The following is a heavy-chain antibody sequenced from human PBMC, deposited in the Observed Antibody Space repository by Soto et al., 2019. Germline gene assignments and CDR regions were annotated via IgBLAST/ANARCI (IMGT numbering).Heavy chain of an antibody. D-gene: IGHD3-10*01. CDR1: GFIFDSYA. CDR3: GGGPDYRNNYYYGMDV. J-gene: IGHJ6*02. V-gene: IGHV3-23*01. CDR2: ISGSGHNT. Sequence: GGSLRLSCTASGFIFDSYAMSWVRQAPGKGLECISTISGSGHNTYYADSVKGRFTISRDSSKDTVYLQTNNLRADDTAVYFCGGGPDYRNNYYYGMDVWGQGTTVTVSS.